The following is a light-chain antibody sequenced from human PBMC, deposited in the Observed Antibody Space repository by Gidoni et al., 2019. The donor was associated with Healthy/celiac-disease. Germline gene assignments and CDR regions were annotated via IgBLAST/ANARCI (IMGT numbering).Light chain of an antibody. CDR1: NIGSKS. CDR2: YDS. J-gene: IGLJ1*01. Sequence: SYVLTQPPSGSVAPGKTARITCGGNNIGSKSVHWYQQKPGQAPVLVIYYDSDRPSGIPERFSGSNSGNTATLTISRVEAGDEADYYCQVWDSSSDHGLGVFGTGTKVTVL. V-gene: IGLV3-21*04. CDR3: QVWDSSSDHGLGV.